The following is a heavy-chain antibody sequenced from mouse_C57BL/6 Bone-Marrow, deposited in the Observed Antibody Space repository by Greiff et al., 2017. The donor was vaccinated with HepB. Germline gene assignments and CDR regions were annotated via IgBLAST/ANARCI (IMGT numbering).Heavy chain of an antibody. D-gene: IGHD1-1*01. J-gene: IGHJ1*03. CDR1: GFNIKDDY. Sequence: VQLKESGAELVRPGASVKLSCTASGFNIKDDYMHWVKQRPEQGLEWIGWIDPENGDTEYASKFQGKATITADTSSNTAYLQLSSLTSEDTAVYYCTRTTFDFWGTGTTVTVSS. CDR2: IDPENGDT. CDR3: TRTTFDF. V-gene: IGHV14-4*01.